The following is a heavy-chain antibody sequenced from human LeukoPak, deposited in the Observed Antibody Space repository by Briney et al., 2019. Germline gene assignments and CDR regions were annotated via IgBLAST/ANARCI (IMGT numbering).Heavy chain of an antibody. CDR2: IIPIFGTA. D-gene: IGHD5-18*01. CDR1: GGTFSSYA. V-gene: IGHV1-69*13. CDR3: ARGWGLTAMVYDY. Sequence: SVKVSCRASGGTFSSYAISWVRPAPGQGLEWMGGIIPIFGTANYAQKFQGRVTITADESTSTAYMELSSLRSEDTAVYYSARGWGLTAMVYDYWGQGTLVTVSS. J-gene: IGHJ4*02.